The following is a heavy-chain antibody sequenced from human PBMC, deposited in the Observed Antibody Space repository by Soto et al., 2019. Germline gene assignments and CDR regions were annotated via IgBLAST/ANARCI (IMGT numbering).Heavy chain of an antibody. CDR3: ARDTAPGAWFAP. Sequence: QVQLQESGPGLVKPSQTLSLTCTVSGGSISSGGYYWSWIRQHPGKGLEWIGYIYYSGSTYYNPSLKSRXXMXVXRSKNQFSLKLSSVTAADTAVYYCARDTAPGAWFAPWGQGTLVTVSS. V-gene: IGHV4-31*03. CDR1: GGSISSGGYY. CDR2: IYYSGST. D-gene: IGHD2-21*02. J-gene: IGHJ5*02.